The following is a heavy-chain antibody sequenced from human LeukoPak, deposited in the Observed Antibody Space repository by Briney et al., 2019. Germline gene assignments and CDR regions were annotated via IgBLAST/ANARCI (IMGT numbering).Heavy chain of an antibody. Sequence: PGGSLRLSCAASGFTFSSYNMNWGRQAPGKGLEWVSFISSSSSTIYYADSVKGRFTISRDNAKNSLYLQMNSLRDEDTAVYYCVKSKGYYFSYWGQGTLVTVSS. J-gene: IGHJ4*02. CDR3: VKSKGYYFSY. V-gene: IGHV3-48*02. CDR1: GFTFSSYN. CDR2: ISSSSSTI.